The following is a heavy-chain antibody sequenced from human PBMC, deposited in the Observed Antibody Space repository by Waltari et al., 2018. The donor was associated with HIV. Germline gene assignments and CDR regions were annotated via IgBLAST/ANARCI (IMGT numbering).Heavy chain of an antibody. V-gene: IGHV4-38-2*01. J-gene: IGHJ6*02. CDR3: ARGADRGDDRRDYYGMDV. Sequence: QVQLQESGPGLVKPSETLSLTCAVSGYSISSGYLWGWLRQPPGNGLEWIGHIYHSGSPYYNPSLKSRVTLSVDTSKNQFSLRLNSVTAADTAVYYCARGADRGDDRRDYYGMDVWGQGTTVTVSS. CDR1: GYSISSGYL. CDR2: IYHSGSP. D-gene: IGHD4-17*01.